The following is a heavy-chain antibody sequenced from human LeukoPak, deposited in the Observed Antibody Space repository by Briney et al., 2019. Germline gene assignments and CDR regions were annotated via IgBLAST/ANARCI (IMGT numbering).Heavy chain of an antibody. J-gene: IGHJ5*02. D-gene: IGHD4-11*01. CDR1: GFTFSSHA. CDR2: ISISGDTT. Sequence: GGSLRLSCGASGFTFSSHAMTWVRQAPGKGLEWVSAISISGDTTYYADAVKGRFTISRDNSKNTLFLQMNGLRAEDTAVYYCAKALTTLTTVWDLWGQGTLVTVSS. CDR3: AKALTTLTTVWDL. V-gene: IGHV3-23*01.